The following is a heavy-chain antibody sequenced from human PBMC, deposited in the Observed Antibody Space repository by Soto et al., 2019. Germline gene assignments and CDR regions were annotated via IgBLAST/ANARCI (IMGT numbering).Heavy chain of an antibody. V-gene: IGHV3-23*01. CDR1: GFTSSSYT. D-gene: IGHD2-21*02. CDR3: TTWLTAHFDY. J-gene: IGHJ4*02. Sequence: PGGSLRLSCAASGFTSSSYTLNWVRRAPGKGLEWVATSSDRRTGNTHYSDSVRGRFTLSRDYSRNILFLQMDSLRADDTALYYCTTWLTAHFDYWGRGTQVTVSS. CDR2: SSDRRTGNT.